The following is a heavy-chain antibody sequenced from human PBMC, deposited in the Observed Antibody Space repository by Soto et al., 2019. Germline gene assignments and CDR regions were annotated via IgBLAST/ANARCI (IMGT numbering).Heavy chain of an antibody. CDR1: GCSFINHC. V-gene: IGHV3-7*01. CDR2: IKEDGSSK. D-gene: IGHD3-3*01. J-gene: IGHJ4*02. Sequence: WWAXRVSWASSGCSFINHCINWFRQVPGRGMEWVAKIKEDGSSKYFADSVRGRFTISRDNAKNALFLQMNSLRVEDTAIYYCPKHVEWYLELWGPGTLVNLYS. CDR3: PKHVEWYLEL.